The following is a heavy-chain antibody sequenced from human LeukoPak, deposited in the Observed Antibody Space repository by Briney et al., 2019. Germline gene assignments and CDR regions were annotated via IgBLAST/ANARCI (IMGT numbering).Heavy chain of an antibody. Sequence: SETLSPTCTVSGGSISSSSYYWSWIRQPAGKGLEWIGRIYTSGSTNYNPSLKSRVTISVDTSKNQFSLKLSSVTAADTAVYYCARGQYCSSTSCEGMFDPWGQGTLVTVSS. V-gene: IGHV4-61*02. J-gene: IGHJ5*02. CDR2: IYTSGST. D-gene: IGHD2-2*01. CDR3: ARGQYCSSTSCEGMFDP. CDR1: GGSISSSSYY.